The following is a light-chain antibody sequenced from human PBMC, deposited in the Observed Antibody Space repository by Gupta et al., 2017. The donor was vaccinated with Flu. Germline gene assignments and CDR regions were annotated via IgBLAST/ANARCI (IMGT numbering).Light chain of an antibody. Sequence: QSALPQPASVSGSPGPSITISCTGTSSDIGGSNYVPWYQQYPGKVPKLMIYDVSNRPAGVADRFSGSKSGNTASLTISGLQAEDEADYYCTSYRSSSRLVFGTGTKVTVL. J-gene: IGLJ1*01. CDR3: TSYRSSSRLV. CDR2: DVS. CDR1: SSDIGGSNY. V-gene: IGLV2-14*01.